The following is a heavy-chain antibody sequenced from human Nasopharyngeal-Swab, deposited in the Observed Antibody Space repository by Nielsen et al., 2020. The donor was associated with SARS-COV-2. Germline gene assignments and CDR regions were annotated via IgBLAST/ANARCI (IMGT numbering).Heavy chain of an antibody. CDR3: ARGADQSDGMDV. D-gene: IGHD4/OR15-4a*01. V-gene: IGHV4-59*08. CDR1: GGSISSYY. CDR2: IYYSGST. J-gene: IGHJ6*02. Sequence: ESLKISCTVSGGSISSYYWSWIRQPPGKGLEWIGYIYYSGSTNYNPSLKSRATISVDTSKNQFSLKLSSVTAADTAVYYCARGADQSDGMDVWGQGTTVTVSS.